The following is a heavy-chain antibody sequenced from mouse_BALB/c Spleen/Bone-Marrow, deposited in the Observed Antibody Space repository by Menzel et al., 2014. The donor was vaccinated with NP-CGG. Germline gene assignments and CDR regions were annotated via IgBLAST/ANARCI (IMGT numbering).Heavy chain of an antibody. V-gene: IGHV1-37*01. J-gene: IGHJ2*01. CDR1: GYSFTDYF. Sequence: EVQLQQSGPELVKPGASVKISCKASGYSFTDYFMNWVKQSHGKSLEWIGRINPYNGVTFYNQNFKGKATLTVDKSSSTAHMELLSLTSEDSAVYYCGRWANWDQGTTLTVSS. CDR2: INPYNGVT. CDR3: GRWAN.